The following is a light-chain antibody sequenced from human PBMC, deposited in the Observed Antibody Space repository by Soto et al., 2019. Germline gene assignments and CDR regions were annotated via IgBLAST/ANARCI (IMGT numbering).Light chain of an antibody. CDR1: QSISSW. CDR2: KAS. Sequence: DIQMTQSPFTLSASVGDRVTITCRASQSISSWLAWYQQKPGKAPKLLIYKASTLESGVPSNFSGSGSGTEFTLTIISLQPEDFATYYCQQYNSYPWTFGQGTKVDVK. V-gene: IGKV1-5*03. CDR3: QQYNSYPWT. J-gene: IGKJ1*01.